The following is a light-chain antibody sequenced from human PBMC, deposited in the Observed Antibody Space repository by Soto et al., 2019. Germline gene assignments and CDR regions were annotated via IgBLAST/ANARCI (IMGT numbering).Light chain of an antibody. CDR2: GNN. CDR1: SSSIGAGYD. V-gene: IGLV1-40*01. Sequence: QLVLTQPPSVSGAPGQRVTISCTESSSSIGAGYDVHWYQQLPGTAPKLLIYGNNNRPSGVPDRFSGSKSGTSASLAITGLQAEDEADYYCRSYDSSLSAWVFGGGTKLTVL. CDR3: RSYDSSLSAWV. J-gene: IGLJ3*02.